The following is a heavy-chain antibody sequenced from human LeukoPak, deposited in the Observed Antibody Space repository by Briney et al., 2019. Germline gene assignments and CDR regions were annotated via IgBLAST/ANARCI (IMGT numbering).Heavy chain of an antibody. Sequence: PGGSLRLSCAASGFTFNSETMNWVRQAPGKGLEWVSYISSGGNTIYYADSVKGRFTISRDNAKNSLYLQMNSLRADDTAVYYCAKNRVVYEPPDYWGQGTLVTVSS. D-gene: IGHD2-8*02. CDR1: GFTFNSET. V-gene: IGHV3-48*01. CDR3: AKNRVVYEPPDY. J-gene: IGHJ4*02. CDR2: ISSGGNTI.